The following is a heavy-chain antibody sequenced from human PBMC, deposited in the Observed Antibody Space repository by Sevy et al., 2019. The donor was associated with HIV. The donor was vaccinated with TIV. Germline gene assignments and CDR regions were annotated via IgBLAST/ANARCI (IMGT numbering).Heavy chain of an antibody. V-gene: IGHV3-23*01. CDR1: GFTFSIYT. CDR2: FCFGGSKI. D-gene: IGHD2-8*01. Sequence: GGSLRLSCAVSGFTFSIYTMSWVRQAPGKGLEWVSTFCFGGSKIYYADSVKGRFTISRDNSRNTVYLQMNSLRADDTAVYYCAREGCTQPHDYWGQGTLVTVSS. CDR3: AREGCTQPHDY. J-gene: IGHJ4*02.